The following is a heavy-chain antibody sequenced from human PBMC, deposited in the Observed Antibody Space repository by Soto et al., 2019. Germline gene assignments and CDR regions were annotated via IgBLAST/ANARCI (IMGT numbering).Heavy chain of an antibody. CDR2: IYYSGST. V-gene: IGHV4-39*01. CDR3: ARLPFLYYDILTGYNSFDP. Sequence: QLQLQESGPGLVKPSETLSLTCTVSGGSISSSSYYWGWIRQLPGKGLEWIGSIYYSGSTYYNPSLKRRVTISVFKAKNQFTLNLSSVTAADTAVYYCARLPFLYYDILTGYNSFDPWGQGTMVTVTT. CDR1: GGSISSSSYY. D-gene: IGHD3-9*01. J-gene: IGHJ5*02.